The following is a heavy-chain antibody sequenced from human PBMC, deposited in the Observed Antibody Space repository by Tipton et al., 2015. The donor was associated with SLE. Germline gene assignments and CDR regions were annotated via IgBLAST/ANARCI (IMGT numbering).Heavy chain of an antibody. CDR2: IYHSGNT. CDR1: GYSISSGYF. D-gene: IGHD6-13*01. J-gene: IGHJ3*02. V-gene: IGHV4-38-2*02. CDR3: AGERQHLDGTENKFDI. Sequence: TLSLTCEVSGYSISSGYFWGWIRQPPGKGLEWIAGIYHSGNTYYKPSLKSRVTISVDTSKNQFSLKLSSVTAADTAVYYSAGERQHLDGTENKFDIWGQGTMVTVSS.